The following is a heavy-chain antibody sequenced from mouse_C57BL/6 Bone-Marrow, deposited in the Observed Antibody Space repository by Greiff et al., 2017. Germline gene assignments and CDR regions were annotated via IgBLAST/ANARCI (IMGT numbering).Heavy chain of an antibody. Sequence: DVKLVESGGDLVKPGGSLKLSCAASGFTFSSYGMSWVRQTPDKRLEWVATISSGGSYTYYPDSVKGRFTISRDNAKNTLYLQMSSRKSEDTAMYYCARQGDYDGDAMDYWGQGTSVTVSS. J-gene: IGHJ4*01. D-gene: IGHD2-4*01. CDR1: GFTFSSYG. CDR3: ARQGDYDGDAMDY. V-gene: IGHV5-6*02. CDR2: ISSGGSYT.